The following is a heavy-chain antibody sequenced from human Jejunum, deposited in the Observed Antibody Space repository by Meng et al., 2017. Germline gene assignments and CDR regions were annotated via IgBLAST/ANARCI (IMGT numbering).Heavy chain of an antibody. CDR1: GASISDNNW. J-gene: IGHJ5*02. CDR3: AKSGYSTSRFDP. Sequence: LQEPGPGLVTPSGPLSLTFAVSGASISDNNWWSWVRQAPGKGLEWIGEIHHTGNINYNPSLKSRVTMSLDKPKNQFSLEVTSVTAADTAVYYCAKSGYSTSRFDPWGQGTLVTVSS. V-gene: IGHV4-4*02. D-gene: IGHD6-13*01. CDR2: IHHTGNI.